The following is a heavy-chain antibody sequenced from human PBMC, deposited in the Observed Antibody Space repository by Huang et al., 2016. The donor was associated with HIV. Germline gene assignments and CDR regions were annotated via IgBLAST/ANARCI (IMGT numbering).Heavy chain of an antibody. CDR1: GGSMSSYY. Sequence: QVQLQESGPGLVKPSETLSLTCTVSGGSMSSYYWSWIRQPPGKGLAGIGYIYYSGSTNYNPALKSRVTISVDTSKNQFSLRLSPVTAADTAVYYCASASIAARRWFDPWGQGSLVTVS. V-gene: IGHV4-59*01. D-gene: IGHD6-6*01. J-gene: IGHJ5*02. CDR3: ASASIAARRWFDP. CDR2: IYYSGST.